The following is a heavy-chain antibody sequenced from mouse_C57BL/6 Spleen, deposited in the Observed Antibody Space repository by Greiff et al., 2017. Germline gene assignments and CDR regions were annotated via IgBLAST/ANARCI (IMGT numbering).Heavy chain of an antibody. CDR2: ISDGGSYT. D-gene: IGHD2-1*01. Sequence: VQLQQSGGGLVKPGGSLKLSCAASGFTFSSYAMSWVRQTPEKRLEWVATISDGGSYTYYPDNVKGRFTISRDNAKNNLYLQMSHLKSEDTAMYYCARSTPNFDVWGTGTTVTVSS. J-gene: IGHJ1*03. CDR1: GFTFSSYA. V-gene: IGHV5-4*01. CDR3: ARSTPNFDV.